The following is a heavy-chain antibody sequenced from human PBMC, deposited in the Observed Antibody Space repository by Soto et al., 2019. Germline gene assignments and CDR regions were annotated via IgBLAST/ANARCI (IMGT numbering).Heavy chain of an antibody. CDR2: ISSGSSNI. V-gene: IGHV3-21*01. Sequence: EVQLVESGGGLVKPGGSLTLSCAGSGFAFRSYNMNWVRQPPGKGLEWVASISSGSSNIYYADSVKGRFTISRDNAKDSLYLQMDSLSAEDSAVYYCASATVVAGTFDFWGQGTVLTVSS. CDR1: GFAFRSYN. J-gene: IGHJ4*02. D-gene: IGHD2-15*01. CDR3: ASATVVAGTFDF.